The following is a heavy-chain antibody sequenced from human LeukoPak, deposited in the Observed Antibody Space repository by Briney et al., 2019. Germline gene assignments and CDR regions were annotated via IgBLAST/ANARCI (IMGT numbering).Heavy chain of an antibody. CDR1: GGTFSSYA. D-gene: IGHD3-3*01. J-gene: IGHJ5*02. Sequence: GASVKVSCKASGGTFSSYAISWVRQAPGQGLEWMGWISAYNGNTNYAQKLQGRVTMTTDTSTSTAYMELRSLRSDDTAVYYCARVGINYDFWSGYSSWGQGTLVTVSS. V-gene: IGHV1-18*01. CDR3: ARVGINYDFWSGYSS. CDR2: ISAYNGNT.